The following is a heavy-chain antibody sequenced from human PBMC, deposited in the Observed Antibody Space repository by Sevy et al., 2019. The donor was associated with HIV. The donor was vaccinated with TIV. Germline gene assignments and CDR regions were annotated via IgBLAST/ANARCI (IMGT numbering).Heavy chain of an antibody. D-gene: IGHD3-22*01. CDR3: ARTYYYDSSGYKESRYYGMDV. Sequence: ASVKVSCKASGYTFTSYGISWVRQAPGQGLEWMGWISAYNGNTNYAQKLQGRVTMTTDTSTSTAYMELRGLRSDDTAVYYCARTYYYDSSGYKESRYYGMDVWGQGTTVTVSS. CDR2: ISAYNGNT. V-gene: IGHV1-18*01. J-gene: IGHJ6*02. CDR1: GYTFTSYG.